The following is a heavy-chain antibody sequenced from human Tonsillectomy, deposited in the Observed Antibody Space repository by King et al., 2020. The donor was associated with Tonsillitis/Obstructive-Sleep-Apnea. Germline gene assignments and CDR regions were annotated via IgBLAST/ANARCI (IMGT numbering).Heavy chain of an antibody. CDR1: GFSLSTGGMC. V-gene: IGHV2-70*04. CDR3: ARMGLETVGFYMAV. J-gene: IGHJ6*03. Sequence: ITLKESGPALVRPTQTLTLTCTFSGFSLSTGGMCVSWIRQPPGKALEWLARIDWDDDKFYSTSLKTRLTISKDTSKNQVVLTVTNMDPVDTATYYCARMGLETVGFYMAVGGKGTTVTV. D-gene: IGHD1-1*01. CDR2: IDWDDDK.